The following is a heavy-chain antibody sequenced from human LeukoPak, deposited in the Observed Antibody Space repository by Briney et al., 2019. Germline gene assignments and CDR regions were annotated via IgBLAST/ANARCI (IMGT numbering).Heavy chain of an antibody. CDR3: AELGITMIGGV. V-gene: IGHV3-48*03. D-gene: IGHD3-10*02. CDR2: ISSSGSTI. J-gene: IGHJ6*04. Sequence: GGSLRLSCAASGFTFSSYEMNWARQAPGKGLEWVSYISSSGSTIYYADSVKGRFTISRDNAKNSLYLQMNSRRAEDTAVYYCAELGITMIGGVWGKGTTVTISS. CDR1: GFTFSSYE.